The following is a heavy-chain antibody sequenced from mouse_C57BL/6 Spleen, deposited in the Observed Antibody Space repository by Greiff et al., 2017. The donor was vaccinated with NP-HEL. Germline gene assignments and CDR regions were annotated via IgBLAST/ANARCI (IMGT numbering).Heavy chain of an antibody. Sequence: QVQLQQPGAELVKPGASVKMSCKASGYTFTSYWITWVKQRPGQGLEWIGDIYPGSGSTNYNEKFKSKATLTVDTSSSTAYMQLSSLTSEDSAVYYCARGYYSNFVFAYWGQGTLVTVSA. J-gene: IGHJ3*01. CDR3: ARGYYSNFVFAY. V-gene: IGHV1-55*01. CDR1: GYTFTSYW. CDR2: IYPGSGST. D-gene: IGHD2-5*01.